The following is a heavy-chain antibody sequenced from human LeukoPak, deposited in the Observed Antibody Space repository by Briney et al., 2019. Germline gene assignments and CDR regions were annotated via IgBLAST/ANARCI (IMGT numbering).Heavy chain of an antibody. CDR2: ISYDGSNK. D-gene: IGHD2-15*01. Sequence: PGGSLRLSCAASGFTFSSYAMHWVRQAPGKGLEWVAVISYDGSNKYYANSVKGQFTISRDNSKNTLYLQMNSLRAEDTAVYYCARDRYCSGDSRWTDAFDFWGQGTMVTVSS. J-gene: IGHJ3*01. V-gene: IGHV3-30-3*01. CDR3: ARDRYCSGDSRWTDAFDF. CDR1: GFTFSSYA.